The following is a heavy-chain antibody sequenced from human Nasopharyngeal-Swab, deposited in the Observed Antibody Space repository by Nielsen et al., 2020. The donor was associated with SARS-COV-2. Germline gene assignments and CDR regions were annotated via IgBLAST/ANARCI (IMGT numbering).Heavy chain of an antibody. J-gene: IGHJ3*02. CDR3: ARLGPIESTDTTAAFDI. Sequence: GESLKISCKGSGCSFTNYWIGWVRQMPGKGLEWMGIIYPDDSDTRYSPSLQSQVTISVDKSISTAYLQWSSLKASDTAMYYCARLGPIESTDTTAAFDIWGQGTMVTVSS. CDR1: GCSFTNYW. V-gene: IGHV5-51*01. CDR2: IYPDDSDT. D-gene: IGHD6-13*01.